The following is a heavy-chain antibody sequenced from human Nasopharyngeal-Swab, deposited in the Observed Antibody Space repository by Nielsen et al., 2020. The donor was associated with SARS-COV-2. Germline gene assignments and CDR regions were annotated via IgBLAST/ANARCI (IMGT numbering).Heavy chain of an antibody. CDR2: IKQDGSEK. Sequence: WIRQPPGKGLEWVANIKQDGSEKYYVDSVKGRFTISRDNAKSSLYLQMNSLRAEDTAVYYCARDPPRVPGFDYWGQGTLVTVSS. V-gene: IGHV3-7*01. J-gene: IGHJ4*02. CDR3: ARDPPRVPGFDY. D-gene: IGHD2-2*01.